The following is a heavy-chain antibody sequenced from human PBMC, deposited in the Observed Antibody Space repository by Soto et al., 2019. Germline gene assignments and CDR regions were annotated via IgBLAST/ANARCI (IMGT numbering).Heavy chain of an antibody. V-gene: IGHV1-18*01. Sequence: QVQLVQSGAELKKPGASVKVSCKASGYTFTNYGISWVRQAPGQGLEWMGWINTYHGNTKYAQKLQGRVTMTKDTSTSTAYMELTNLRSDDTVVYYYARSPGYSASWGYFYYAMKIWGQGTTVIVSS. D-gene: IGHD6-13*01. CDR2: INTYHGNT. J-gene: IGHJ6*02. CDR1: GYTFTNYG. CDR3: ARSPGYSASWGYFYYAMKI.